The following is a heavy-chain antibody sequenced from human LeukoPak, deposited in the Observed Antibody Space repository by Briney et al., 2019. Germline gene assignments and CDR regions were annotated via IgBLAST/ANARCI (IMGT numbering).Heavy chain of an antibody. CDR3: LYSSSFDY. J-gene: IGHJ4*02. CDR2: ISSGSSYI. CDR1: GFTFSSYS. D-gene: IGHD6-13*01. Sequence: GGSLRLSCAASGFTFSSYSMNWVRQAPGKGLEWVSSISSGSSYIYYADSVKGRFTISRDNAKNSLYLQMNSLRAEDMAVYYCLYSSSFDYWGQGTLVSVSS. V-gene: IGHV3-21*01.